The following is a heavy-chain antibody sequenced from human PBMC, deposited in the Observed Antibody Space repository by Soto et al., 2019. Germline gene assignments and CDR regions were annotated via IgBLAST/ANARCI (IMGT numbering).Heavy chain of an antibody. V-gene: IGHV1-69*08. D-gene: IGHD3-10*01. CDR3: ARDRGSGSYIFDY. CDR1: GGTFSSYT. Sequence: VQLVQSGAEVKKPGSSVKVSCKASGGTFSSYTISWVRQAPGQGLEWMGRIIPILGIANYAQKFQGRVTITADKSTSTAYMELSSLRSEDTAVYYCARDRGSGSYIFDYWGQGALVTVSS. CDR2: IIPILGIA. J-gene: IGHJ4*02.